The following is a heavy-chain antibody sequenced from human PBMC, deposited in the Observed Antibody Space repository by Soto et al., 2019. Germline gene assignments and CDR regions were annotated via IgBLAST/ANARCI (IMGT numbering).Heavy chain of an antibody. CDR2: ISRYGDFT. CDR1: GFTFNIYA. Sequence: EVQLLESGGDLIQPGGSLRRSCAASGFTFNIYAMTWVRQAPGKGLEWVSAISRYGDFTYYADSVEGRFTISRDNSKDSLYLQMNSLRAEDTAVYSCAKDRFLDHDSRGYLFDNWGQGTLVTVSS. D-gene: IGHD3-22*01. CDR3: AKDRFLDHDSRGYLFDN. J-gene: IGHJ4*02. V-gene: IGHV3-23*01.